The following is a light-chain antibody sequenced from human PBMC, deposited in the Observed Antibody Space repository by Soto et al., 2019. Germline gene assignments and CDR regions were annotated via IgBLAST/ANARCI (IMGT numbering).Light chain of an antibody. CDR1: QSVSSN. V-gene: IGKV3-15*01. J-gene: IGKJ5*01. CDR3: QQYNNWPPST. Sequence: EIVMTQSPATLSVSPGERATLSCRASQSVSSNLAWYQQQHGQAPRLLIYGASTRATGIPARFSGSGSGTEFTLTISSLQSEDFAVYYCQQYNNWPPSTFGQGTRLEIK. CDR2: GAS.